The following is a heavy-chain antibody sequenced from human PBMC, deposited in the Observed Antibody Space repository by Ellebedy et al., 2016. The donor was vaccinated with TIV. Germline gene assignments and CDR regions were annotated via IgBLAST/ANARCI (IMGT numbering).Heavy chain of an antibody. J-gene: IGHJ4*02. CDR3: ARSQYSGYFSGGLDY. CDR2: IYYSGST. V-gene: IGHV4-59*01. Sequence: SETLSLTXTVSGGSISSYYWSWIRQPPGKGLEWIGYIYYSGSTNYNPSLKSRVTISVDTSKNQFSLKLSSVTAADTAVYYCARSQYSGYFSGGLDYWGQGTLVTVSS. D-gene: IGHD3-22*01. CDR1: GGSISSYY.